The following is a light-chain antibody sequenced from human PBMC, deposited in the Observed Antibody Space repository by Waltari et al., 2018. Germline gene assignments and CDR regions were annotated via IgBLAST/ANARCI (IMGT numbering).Light chain of an antibody. V-gene: IGKV3-20*01. J-gene: IGKJ2*01. CDR3: HQYGSAPPYT. CDR1: QSVRSGY. CDR2: AAS. Sequence: EIVLTQSPGTLSLSPGERATLSCRASQSVRSGYFAWYQQKPGQAPKLLIYAASSRAAGVPDSFSGSGSGTDFTLTVSRLEPEDFAVYYCHQYGSAPPYTFGQGTRLEIK.